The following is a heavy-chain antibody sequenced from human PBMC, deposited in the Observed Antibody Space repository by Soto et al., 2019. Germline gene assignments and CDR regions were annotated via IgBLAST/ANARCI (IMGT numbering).Heavy chain of an antibody. V-gene: IGHV1-69*13. CDR3: ARDNRELLSFDY. CDR2: IIPIFGTA. D-gene: IGHD1-26*01. Sequence: SVKVSCKXSGGTFSSYAISWVRQAPGQGLEWMGGIIPIFGTANYAQKFQGRVTITADESTSTAYMGLSSLRSEDTAVYYCARDNRELLSFDYWGQGTLGTVSS. CDR1: GGTFSSYA. J-gene: IGHJ4*02.